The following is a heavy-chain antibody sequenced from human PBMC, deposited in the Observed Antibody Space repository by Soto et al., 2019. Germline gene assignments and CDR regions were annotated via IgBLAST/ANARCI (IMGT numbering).Heavy chain of an antibody. CDR1: GFTFSSYG. CDR2: ISYDGSNK. D-gene: IGHD2-15*01. Sequence: QVQLVESGGGVVQPGRSLRLSCAASGFTFSSYGMHWVRQAPGKGLEWVAVISYDGSNKYYADSVKGRLTISRDNSKNTLYLQMNSLRAEDTAVYYCAKGLGYCSGASCYRYYYGMDVWGQGTTVTVSS. V-gene: IGHV3-30*18. J-gene: IGHJ6*02. CDR3: AKGLGYCSGASCYRYYYGMDV.